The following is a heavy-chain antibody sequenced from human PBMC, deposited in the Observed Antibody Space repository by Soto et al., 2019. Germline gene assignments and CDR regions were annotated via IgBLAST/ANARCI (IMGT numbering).Heavy chain of an antibody. Sequence: ASVKVSCKASGYNFTNYALHWVRQAPGQSLEWLGWLHTGTGSTKYSQKFQGRLTITRDTSASAAYMELTSLRSEDTAVYYCARKSRDSVLCCDPWRQGTLGTCS. CDR1: GYNFTNYA. V-gene: IGHV1-3*04. J-gene: IGHJ5*02. CDR3: ARKSRDSVLCCDP. CDR2: LHTGTGST.